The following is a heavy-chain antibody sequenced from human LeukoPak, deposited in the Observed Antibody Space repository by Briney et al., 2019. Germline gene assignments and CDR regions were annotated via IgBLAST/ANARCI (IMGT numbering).Heavy chain of an antibody. J-gene: IGHJ4*02. CDR1: GGSISIGGYY. CDR2: IYYSGST. D-gene: IGHD6-13*01. V-gene: IGHV4-31*03. CDR3: ARAGFWAAAGYFDY. Sequence: SQTLSLTCTVSGGSISIGGYYWSWIRQHPGEGLEWIGYIYYSGSTYYNPSLKSRVTISVDTSKNQFSLKLSSVTAADTAVYYCARAGFWAAAGYFDYWGQGTLVTVSS.